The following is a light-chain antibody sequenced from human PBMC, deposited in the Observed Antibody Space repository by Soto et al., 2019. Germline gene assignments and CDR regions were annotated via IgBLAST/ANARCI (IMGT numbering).Light chain of an antibody. CDR1: QSISSY. J-gene: IGKJ1*01. Sequence: DIQMTQSPSSLSASVGARVTITCRASQSISSYLNWYQQKPGKAPKFLIYAASSLQSGVPSRFSGSGSGTDCTLTISSLQPEDVATYYCQQSYSTFWTLGQGTKVDIK. CDR3: QQSYSTFWT. V-gene: IGKV1-39*01. CDR2: AAS.